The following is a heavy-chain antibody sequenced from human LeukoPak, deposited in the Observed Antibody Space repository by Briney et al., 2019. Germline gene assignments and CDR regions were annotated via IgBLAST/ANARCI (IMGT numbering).Heavy chain of an antibody. CDR3: ARDTPTTVTPSFDY. Sequence: GESLRLSCAASGFTFSSYSMNWVRQAPGKGLEWVSYISSSSSTIYYADSVKGRFTISRDNAKNSLYLQMNSLRDEDTAVYYCARDTPTTVTPSFDYWGQGTLVTVSS. CDR1: GFTFSSYS. V-gene: IGHV3-48*02. CDR2: ISSSSSTI. D-gene: IGHD4-11*01. J-gene: IGHJ4*02.